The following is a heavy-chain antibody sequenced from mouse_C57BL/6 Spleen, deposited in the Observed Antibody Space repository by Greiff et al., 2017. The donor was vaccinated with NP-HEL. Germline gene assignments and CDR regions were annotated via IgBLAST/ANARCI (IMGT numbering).Heavy chain of an antibody. CDR3: ARSSGVLLRFYAMDY. CDR1: GYTFTSYW. CDR2: IDPNSGGT. V-gene: IGHV1-72*01. D-gene: IGHD1-1*01. Sequence: VQLQQPGAELVKPGASVKLSCKASGYTFTSYWMHWVKQRPGRGLEWIGRIDPNSGGTKYNEKFKSKATRTVDKPSSTAYMQLSSLTSDDSAVYYCARSSGVLLRFYAMDYCGQGTSVTVSS. J-gene: IGHJ4*01.